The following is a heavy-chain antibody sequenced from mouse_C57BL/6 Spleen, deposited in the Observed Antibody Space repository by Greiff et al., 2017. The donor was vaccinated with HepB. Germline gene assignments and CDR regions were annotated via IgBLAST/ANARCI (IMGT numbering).Heavy chain of an antibody. CDR3: AYGSSSWFAY. J-gene: IGHJ3*01. D-gene: IGHD1-1*01. Sequence: EVKLMESGGGLVKPGGSLKLSCAASGFTFSDYGMHWVRPAPEKGLEWVAYISSGSSTIYYADTVKGRFTISRDNTKNTLFLQMTSLRSEDPAMYYCAYGSSSWFAYWGQGVLVTAYA. CDR1: GFTFSDYG. V-gene: IGHV5-17*01. CDR2: ISSGSSTI.